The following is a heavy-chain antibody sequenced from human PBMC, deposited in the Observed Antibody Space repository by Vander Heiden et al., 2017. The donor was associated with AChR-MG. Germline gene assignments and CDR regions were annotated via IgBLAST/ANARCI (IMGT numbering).Heavy chain of an antibody. V-gene: IGHV3-33*01. CDR3: ARETGDHYYYYGMDV. Sequence: QVQLVESGGGVVQPGRSLRLSCAASGFTFSSYAMHWVRQAPGKGLEWVAIIWYDGSNKYYADSVKGRFTISRDNSRNILYLQMNSLRAEDTAMYYCARETGDHYYYYGMDVWGKGTTVTVSS. CDR1: GFTFSSYA. CDR2: IWYDGSNK. D-gene: IGHD2-21*01. J-gene: IGHJ6*04.